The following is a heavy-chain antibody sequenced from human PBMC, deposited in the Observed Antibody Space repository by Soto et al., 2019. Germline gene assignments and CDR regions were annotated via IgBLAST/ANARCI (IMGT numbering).Heavy chain of an antibody. CDR2: INGDGSIT. Sequence: DVQLVESGGGSAQTGGSLRISCAASGFTFGSYWMDWVRQAPGKGLVWVSRINGDGSITTYADSVKGRFTISRDRVGNTLYLQMNNLGADDTAVYYCSRETLWFGESLKSGGRGTLVTVSS. CDR1: GFTFGSYW. J-gene: IGHJ4*01. V-gene: IGHV3-74*01. CDR3: SRETLWFGESLKS. D-gene: IGHD3-10*01.